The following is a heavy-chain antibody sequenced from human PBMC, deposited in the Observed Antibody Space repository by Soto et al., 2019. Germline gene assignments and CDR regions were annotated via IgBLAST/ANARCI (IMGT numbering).Heavy chain of an antibody. CDR2: IYYTGST. Sequence: QLLVQESGPGLVKPSETLSLTCTVSGASISDRTSYWGWIRQPPGKGLEWIASIYYTGSTSYNPSLKSRVTISVDMSKNQFSLKLTSVTAADTAVYYCARTIFDINWFDPWGQGTLVTVSS. J-gene: IGHJ5*02. V-gene: IGHV4-39*01. CDR1: GASISDRTSY. D-gene: IGHD3-3*01. CDR3: ARTIFDINWFDP.